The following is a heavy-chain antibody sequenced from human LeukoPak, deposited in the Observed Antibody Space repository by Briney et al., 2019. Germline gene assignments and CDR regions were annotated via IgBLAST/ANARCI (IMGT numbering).Heavy chain of an antibody. V-gene: IGHV3-20*04. J-gene: IGHJ4*02. CDR3: ARVGSIAVAGYIDY. CDR2: INWNGGST. Sequence: GGSLRLSXAASGFTFDDYGMSWVRQAPGKGLEWVSGINWNGGSTGYADSVKGRFTISRDNAKNSLYLQMNSLRAEDTALYYCARVGSIAVAGYIDYWGQGTLVTVSS. D-gene: IGHD6-19*01. CDR1: GFTFDDYG.